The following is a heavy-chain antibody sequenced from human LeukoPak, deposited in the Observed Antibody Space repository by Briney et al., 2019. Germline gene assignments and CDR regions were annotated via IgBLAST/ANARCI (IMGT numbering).Heavy chain of an antibody. Sequence: NPGGSLRLSCAASGFTFSSHSMTWVRQAPGKGLEWVSSISSSSDYIYYADSVKGRFTISRDNAKNSVSLQMNSLRAEDTAAYYCARALKPYGSSGTTYAFDIWGQGTMVTVSS. CDR1: GFTFSSHS. CDR2: ISSSSDYI. D-gene: IGHD6-25*01. J-gene: IGHJ3*02. CDR3: ARALKPYGSSGTTYAFDI. V-gene: IGHV3-21*06.